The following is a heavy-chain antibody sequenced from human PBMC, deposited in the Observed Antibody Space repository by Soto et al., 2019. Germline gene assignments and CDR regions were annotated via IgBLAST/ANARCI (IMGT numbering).Heavy chain of an antibody. CDR1: GFTFSSYA. CDR3: AKDRDGAAAGPTKFYGMDV. D-gene: IGHD6-13*01. CDR2: ISGSGDST. J-gene: IGHJ6*02. Sequence: EVQLLESGGGLVQPGGSLRLSCASSGFTFSSYAMSWVRQAPGKGLEWVSVISGSGDSTYYADSVRGRFTNSRDNSKNTGYLQMNSLRAEDTAVYYCAKDRDGAAAGPTKFYGMDVWGQGTTVTVSS. V-gene: IGHV3-23*01.